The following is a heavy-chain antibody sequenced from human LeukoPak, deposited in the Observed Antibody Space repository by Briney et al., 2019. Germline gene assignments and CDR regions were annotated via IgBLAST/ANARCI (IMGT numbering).Heavy chain of an antibody. V-gene: IGHV3-30*02. CDR2: IRYDGSNK. J-gene: IGHJ3*02. Sequence: GESLRLSCAPSGFTFSSYGMHWVRQAPGKGLEWVAFIRYDGSNKYYADSVKGRFTISRDNSKNTLYLQMNSLRAEDTAVYYCAKDGEQWELRALDAFDIWGQGTMVTVSS. CDR1: GFTFSSYG. D-gene: IGHD1-26*01. CDR3: AKDGEQWELRALDAFDI.